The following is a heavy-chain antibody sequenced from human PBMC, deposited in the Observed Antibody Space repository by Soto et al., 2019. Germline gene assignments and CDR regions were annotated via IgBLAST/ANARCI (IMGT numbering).Heavy chain of an antibody. D-gene: IGHD3-22*01. CDR3: AARTYYDRSGLEAFAI. Sequence: ESSACSARQSPCHATGKRLEWMGWINAGNGNTKYSQKFQGRVTITRDTSASTAYMELSSLRSEDTAVYYCAARTYYDRSGLEAFAILRKGTMVPVSS. J-gene: IGHJ3*02. CDR1: ESSACSA. CDR2: INAGNGNT. V-gene: IGHV1-3*01.